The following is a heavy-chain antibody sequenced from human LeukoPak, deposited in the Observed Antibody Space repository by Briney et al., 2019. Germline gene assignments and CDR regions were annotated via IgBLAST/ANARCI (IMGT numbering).Heavy chain of an antibody. V-gene: IGHV3-23*01. J-gene: IGHJ6*03. CDR3: AKRGGSVGYYYYMDV. D-gene: IGHD4-23*01. Sequence: GGSLRLSCAASGVTFSSDAMHGGRQAPGEGLEWVSAISVSGGSTYYADSVKGRFTISRDNSKNTLYLQMNSLRAADTALYYCAKRGGSVGYYYYMDVWGKGTTVTVSS. CDR2: ISVSGGST. CDR1: GVTFSSDA.